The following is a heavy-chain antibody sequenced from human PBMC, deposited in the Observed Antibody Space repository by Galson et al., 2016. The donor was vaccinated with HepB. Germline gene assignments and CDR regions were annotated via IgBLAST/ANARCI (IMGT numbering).Heavy chain of an antibody. CDR3: ARIFPYPNYVGSFDY. D-gene: IGHD3-16*01. Sequence: SETLSLTCTVSGGSISTSSYYGGWIRQPPGKGLEWIVSVSYSETTYCNPSLKSRVTTSVDTSKNQFSLKLRSVTAADTAVYYCARIFPYPNYVGSFDYWGQGALVTVSS. CDR2: VSYSETT. V-gene: IGHV4-39*01. J-gene: IGHJ4*02. CDR1: GGSISTSSYY.